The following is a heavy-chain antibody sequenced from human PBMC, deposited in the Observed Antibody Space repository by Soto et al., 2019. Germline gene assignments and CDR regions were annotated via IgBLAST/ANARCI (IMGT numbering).Heavy chain of an antibody. V-gene: IGHV1-2*02. J-gene: IGHJ5*02. D-gene: IGHD1-20*01. CDR3: ARAGCNCICSWFDP. CDR2: INPNSGGT. CDR1: GYTFTDYY. Sequence: ASVKVSCKASGYTFTDYYMHWVRQAPGQGLEWMGWINPNSGGTDYAQNFQGRIIMTRDTSISTAYMDLSRLTSDDTAVYYCARAGCNCICSWFDPWGQGTLVTVSS.